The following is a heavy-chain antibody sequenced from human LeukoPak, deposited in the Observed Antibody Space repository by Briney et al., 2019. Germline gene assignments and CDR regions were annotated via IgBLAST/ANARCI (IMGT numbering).Heavy chain of an antibody. V-gene: IGHV3-30-3*01. Sequence: GGSLRLSCAASGFTFSSYAMHWVRQAPGKGLEWVAVISYDGSNKYYADSVKGRFTISRDNSKNTLYPQMNSLRAEDTAVYYCARSLEWSWANGMDVWGQGTTVTVSS. D-gene: IGHD3-3*01. CDR3: ARSLEWSWANGMDV. J-gene: IGHJ6*02. CDR1: GFTFSSYA. CDR2: ISYDGSNK.